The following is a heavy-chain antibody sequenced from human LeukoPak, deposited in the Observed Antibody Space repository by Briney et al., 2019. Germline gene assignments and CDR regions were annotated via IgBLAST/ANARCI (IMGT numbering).Heavy chain of an antibody. CDR3: ARDRSGSSSVDDAFDI. D-gene: IGHD1-26*01. CDR1: GFTFSSYW. CDR2: IDSSGIDT. Sequence: GGSLRLSCTASGFTFSSYWMHWVRQVPGKGLVWVSRIDSSGIDTSYADSVKGRFTISRDNAKKSLFLEMNSLRVEDTAVYYCARDRSGSSSVDDAFDIWGQGIMVTVSS. J-gene: IGHJ3*02. V-gene: IGHV3-74*01.